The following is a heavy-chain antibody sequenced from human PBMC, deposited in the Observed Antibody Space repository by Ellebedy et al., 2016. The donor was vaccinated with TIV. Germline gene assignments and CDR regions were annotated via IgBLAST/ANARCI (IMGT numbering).Heavy chain of an antibody. Sequence: SLKISCAASGFTFDDYGMHWVRQAPGKGLEWVSGISWNSGKIGYADSVKGRFTISRDNAKNSLYLQMNSLRAEDTAVYYCARDPMIWIFDYWGQGTLVTVSS. D-gene: IGHD3-22*01. V-gene: IGHV3-9*01. CDR2: ISWNSGKI. CDR3: ARDPMIWIFDY. J-gene: IGHJ4*02. CDR1: GFTFDDYG.